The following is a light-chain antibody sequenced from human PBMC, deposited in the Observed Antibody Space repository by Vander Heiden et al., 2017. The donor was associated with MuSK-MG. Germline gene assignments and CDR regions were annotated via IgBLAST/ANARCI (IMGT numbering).Light chain of an antibody. Sequence: DIQMTQSPSTLSASVGDRVTITCRASQSISSWLAWYQQKPGKAPKLLFYKASSLESEVPSRFSGSGSGTEFTLTISSLQPDDFATYYCQQYNSYSLTFGGGPKVEIK. CDR3: QQYNSYSLT. CDR1: QSISSW. CDR2: KAS. V-gene: IGKV1-5*03. J-gene: IGKJ4*01.